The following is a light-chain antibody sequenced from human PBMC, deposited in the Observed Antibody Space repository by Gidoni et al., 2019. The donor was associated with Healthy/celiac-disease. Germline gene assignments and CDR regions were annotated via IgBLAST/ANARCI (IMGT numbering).Light chain of an antibody. CDR1: SSNIGAGYD. CDR2: GNS. J-gene: IGLJ1*01. V-gene: IGLV1-40*01. CDR3: QSYDSSLSAL. Sequence: QSVLTQPPSVSGAPGQGVPISCTGSSSNIGAGYDVHWYQQLPGTAPKLLIYGNSNRPSGVPDRFSGSKSGTSASLAITGLQAEDEADYYCQSYDSSLSALFGTGTKVTVL.